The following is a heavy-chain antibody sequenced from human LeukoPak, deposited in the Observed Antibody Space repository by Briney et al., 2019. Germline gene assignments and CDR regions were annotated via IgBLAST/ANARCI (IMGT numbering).Heavy chain of an antibody. CDR1: GFTFSSYD. Sequence: PGGSLRLSCVASGFTFSSYDMHWVRQATGKGLEWVSAIGTAGDTYYPGSVKGRFTISRENAKNSLYLQMNSLRAGDTAVYYCARGSPSIAVADQEGEAFDIWGQGTMVTVSS. CDR2: IGTAGDT. CDR3: ARGSPSIAVADQEGEAFDI. D-gene: IGHD6-19*01. V-gene: IGHV3-13*01. J-gene: IGHJ3*02.